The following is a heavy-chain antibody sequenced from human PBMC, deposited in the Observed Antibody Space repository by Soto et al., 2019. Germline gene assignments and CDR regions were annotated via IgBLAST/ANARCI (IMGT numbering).Heavy chain of an antibody. D-gene: IGHD1-1*01. J-gene: IGHJ4*02. Sequence: EVQLVESGGGLVKPGGSLRLSCAASGFTFSSYSMNWVRQAPGKGLEWVSSISSSTSYIYYADSVKGRFTISRDNAMNSLYLQMNSLIAEDTAVYYCARGRRDAYNFDYWGQGTLVTVSS. CDR3: ARGRRDAYNFDY. CDR1: GFTFSSYS. V-gene: IGHV3-21*01. CDR2: ISSSTSYI.